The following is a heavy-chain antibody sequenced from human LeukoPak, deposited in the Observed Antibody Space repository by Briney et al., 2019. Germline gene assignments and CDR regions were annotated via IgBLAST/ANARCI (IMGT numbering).Heavy chain of an antibody. D-gene: IGHD3-22*01. J-gene: IGHJ4*02. V-gene: IGHV3-73*01. Sequence: GGSLRLSCAASGFTFSGSTMDWVCQASGKGLEWVGRIRSEANSYATAYAASVKGRFTISRDDSKNTAYLQMNSLKTEDTAMYYCTYSDSSGSRDYWGQGTLVTVSS. CDR3: TYSDSSGSRDY. CDR2: IRSEANSYAT. CDR1: GFTFSGST.